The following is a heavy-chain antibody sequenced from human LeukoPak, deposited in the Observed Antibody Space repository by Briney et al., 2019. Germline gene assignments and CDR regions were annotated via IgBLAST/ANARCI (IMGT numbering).Heavy chain of an antibody. D-gene: IGHD7-27*01. Sequence: GGSLRLSCAASGFTFSSYAMHWVRQAPGQGLEWMGIINPSGGSTSYAQKFQGRVTMTRDTSTSTVYMELSSLRSEDAAVYYCSTLGVGYWGQGTLVTVSS. V-gene: IGHV1-46*03. CDR3: STLGVGY. J-gene: IGHJ4*02. CDR1: GFTFSSYA. CDR2: INPSGGST.